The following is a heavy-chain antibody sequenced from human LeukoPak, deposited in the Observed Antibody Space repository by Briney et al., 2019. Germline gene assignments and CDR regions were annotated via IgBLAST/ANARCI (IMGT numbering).Heavy chain of an antibody. J-gene: IGHJ6*02. D-gene: IGHD3-10*01. CDR1: EFTFTSYE. V-gene: IGHV3-48*03. CDR2: ISSSGNTI. CDR3: ASAPIYYGSGSYRNYYGMDV. Sequence: GGSLRLSCVASEFTFTSYELNWVRQAPGKGLEWVSYISSSGNTISYADSVKGRFTISRDNAKNSLYLQVISLRAEDTAVYYCASAPIYYGSGSYRNYYGMDVWGQGTTVTVSS.